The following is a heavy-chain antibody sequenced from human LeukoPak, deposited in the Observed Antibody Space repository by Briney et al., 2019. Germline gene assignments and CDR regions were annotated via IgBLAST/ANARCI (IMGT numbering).Heavy chain of an antibody. CDR1: GGSFSGYY. CDR2: INHSGST. Sequence: PSETLSLTCAVYGGSFSGYYWSWIRQPPGKGLEWIGEINHSGSTNYNPSLKSRVTISVDTSKNHFSLKLSSVTAADTAVYYCAFLKGYCSGGSCSEEGYYFDYWGQGTLVTVSS. CDR3: AFLKGYCSGGSCSEEGYYFDY. J-gene: IGHJ4*02. D-gene: IGHD2-15*01. V-gene: IGHV4-34*01.